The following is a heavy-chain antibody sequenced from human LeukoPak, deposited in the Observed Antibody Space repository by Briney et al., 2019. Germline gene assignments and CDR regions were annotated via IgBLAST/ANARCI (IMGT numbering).Heavy chain of an antibody. J-gene: IGHJ4*02. D-gene: IGHD3-22*01. V-gene: IGHV1-8*01. Sequence: ASVTVSCKASGYTFTSYDINWVRQAPGQGLEWMGWMNPNSGNTGSAQKFQGRVTMTRNTSISTAYMELSSLRSEDTAVYYCARGKNYYVSSGYYAYWGQGTLVTVSS. CDR2: MNPNSGNT. CDR1: GYTFTSYD. CDR3: ARGKNYYVSSGYYAY.